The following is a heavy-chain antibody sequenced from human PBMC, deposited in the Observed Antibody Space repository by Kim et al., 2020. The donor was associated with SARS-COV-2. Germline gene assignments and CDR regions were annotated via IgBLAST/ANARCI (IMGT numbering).Heavy chain of an antibody. V-gene: IGHV1-69*13. Sequence: SVKVSCKASGGTFSSYAISWVRQAPGQGLEWMGGIIPIFGTANYAQKIQGRVTITADASTSTAYMELSSLRSEDTAVYYCASGYYDILTGYYPDNSYYFDYWGQGTLVTVSS. CDR2: IIPIFGTA. D-gene: IGHD3-9*01. CDR1: GGTFSSYA. J-gene: IGHJ4*02. CDR3: ASGYYDILTGYYPDNSYYFDY.